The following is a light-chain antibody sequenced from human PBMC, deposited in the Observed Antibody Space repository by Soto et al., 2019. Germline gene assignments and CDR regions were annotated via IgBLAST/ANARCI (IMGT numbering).Light chain of an antibody. Sequence: NVLTQSPGTLSLSPGERATLSCSASQSVSSNYVAWYQQKPGQAPRLLVYGASSRATGIPDRFSGSGSGTDFTLTISRLESEDFAVYYCQQYGSSRWTFGQGTKVDIK. V-gene: IGKV3-20*01. J-gene: IGKJ1*01. CDR3: QQYGSSRWT. CDR1: QSVSSNY. CDR2: GAS.